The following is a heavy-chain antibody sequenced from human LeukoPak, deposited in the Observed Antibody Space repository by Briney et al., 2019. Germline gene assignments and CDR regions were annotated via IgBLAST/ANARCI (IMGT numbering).Heavy chain of an antibody. D-gene: IGHD6-19*01. J-gene: IGHJ4*02. CDR1: GYTFTGYY. CDR3: ARARWGSSGWYGY. Sequence: ASVKVSCKASGYTFTGYYMHWVRQAPGQGLEWMGWINPNSGGTNYAQKFQGRVTMTGDTSISTAYMELSRLRSDDTAVYYCARARWGSSGWYGYWGQGTLVTVSS. V-gene: IGHV1-2*02. CDR2: INPNSGGT.